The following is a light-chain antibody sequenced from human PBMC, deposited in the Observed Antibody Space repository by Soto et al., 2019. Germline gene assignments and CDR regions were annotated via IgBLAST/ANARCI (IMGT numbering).Light chain of an antibody. CDR2: GVN. V-gene: IGLV2-14*01. CDR3: APYTSTTTLVV. J-gene: IGLJ2*01. CDR1: SSDIGRYNY. Sequence: QSVLTQPASVSGSPGQSITISCTGTSSDIGRYNYVSWYQQHPGKAPRLVISGVNKRPSGISNRFSGSKSGNTASLTISGLEADDEAIYDCAPYTSTTTLVVFGGGTKRTVL.